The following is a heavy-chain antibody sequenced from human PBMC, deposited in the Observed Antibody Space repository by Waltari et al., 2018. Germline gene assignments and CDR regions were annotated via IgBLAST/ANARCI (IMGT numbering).Heavy chain of an antibody. V-gene: IGHV1-69*13. D-gene: IGHD2-2*01. CDR3: ARADCSSTSCPIDY. J-gene: IGHJ4*02. Sequence: QVQLVQSWAEVKKPGSSVKVSCKASVGTFSSYAISWVRHAPGQGLEWMGRIIPIFGTANYAQKFQGRVTITADKSTSTAYMELSSLRSEDTAVYYCARADCSSTSCPIDYWGQGTLVTVSS. CDR2: IIPIFGTA. CDR1: VGTFSSYA.